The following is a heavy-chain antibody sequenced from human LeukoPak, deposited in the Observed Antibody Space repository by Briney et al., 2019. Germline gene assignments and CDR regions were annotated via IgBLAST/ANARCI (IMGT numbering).Heavy chain of an antibody. CDR3: TRVYLERLTAGYFDH. CDR1: GFTFSTYA. Sequence: GRSQTLSCAASGFTFSTYAMHWVRQAPGKGLEWVAVISYDGRQKYYADSVKGRFTISRDNSKNTLFLQMNSLRDEDTAVYYCTRVYLERLTAGYFDHWGQGTLVTVSP. J-gene: IGHJ4*02. CDR2: ISYDGRQK. D-gene: IGHD2-8*01. V-gene: IGHV3-30*14.